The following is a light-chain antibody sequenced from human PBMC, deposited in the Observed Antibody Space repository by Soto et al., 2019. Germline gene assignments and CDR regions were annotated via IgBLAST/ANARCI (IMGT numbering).Light chain of an antibody. CDR1: QGISSA. CDR3: QQFNSYPRT. CDR2: DAS. Sequence: AIQLTQSPSSLSASVGDRVTITCRASQGISSALAWYQQKPGKAPKLLSYDASSLESGVPSRFSRSGSGTDFPLTISSLQPEEFAAYYCQQFNSYPRTFGQGTKLEIK. V-gene: IGKV1-13*02. J-gene: IGKJ2*02.